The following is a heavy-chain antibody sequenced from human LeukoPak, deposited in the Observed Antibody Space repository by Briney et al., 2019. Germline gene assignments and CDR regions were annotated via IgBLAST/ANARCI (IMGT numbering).Heavy chain of an antibody. CDR1: GFTFSSYA. CDR3: ANEGSSLVIHAFDI. D-gene: IGHD2-21*01. V-gene: IGHV3-23*01. J-gene: IGHJ3*02. Sequence: PGGSLRLSCAASGFTFSSYAMSWVRQAPGKGLEWVSAISGSGGSTYYADSVKGRFTISRDNSKNTLYLQMNSLRTEDTALYYCANEGSSLVIHAFDIWGQGTVVTVSS. CDR2: ISGSGGST.